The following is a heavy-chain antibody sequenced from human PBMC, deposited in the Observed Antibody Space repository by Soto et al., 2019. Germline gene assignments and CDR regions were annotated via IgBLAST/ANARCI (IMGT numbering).Heavy chain of an antibody. CDR1: GGSISSSSYY. D-gene: IGHD3-10*01. J-gene: IGHJ3*01. V-gene: IGHV4-39*01. CDR2: IYYSGST. Sequence: SETLSLTCTVSGGSISSSSYYWGWIRQPPGKGLEWIGSIYYSGSTYYNPSLKSRVTISVDTSKNQFSLKLSSVTAADTAVYYCARLLSQLWGGELSFFDFWGQGTMVPVSS. CDR3: ARLLSQLWGGELSFFDF.